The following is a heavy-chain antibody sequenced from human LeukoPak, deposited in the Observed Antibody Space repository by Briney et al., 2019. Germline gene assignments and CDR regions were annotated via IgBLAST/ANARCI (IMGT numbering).Heavy chain of an antibody. CDR2: IKEDGREK. Sequence: GGSLGLSCAASGFTFSSQWMSWVRQAPGKGLEWVANIKEDGREKSNVDSVKGRFTISIDNTKNTLYLKMNSLRAEDTAVYYCARAFSWGQGTLVIVSS. CDR3: ARAFS. D-gene: IGHD3-16*01. V-gene: IGHV3-7*01. CDR1: GFTFSSQW. J-gene: IGHJ5*02.